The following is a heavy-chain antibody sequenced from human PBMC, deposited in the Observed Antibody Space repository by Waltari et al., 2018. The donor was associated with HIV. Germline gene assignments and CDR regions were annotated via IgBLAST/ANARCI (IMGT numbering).Heavy chain of an antibody. D-gene: IGHD3-3*01. CDR2: INHTGST. V-gene: IGHV4-34*01. CDR3: AGWKDNALWAGYSRAPFVED. Sequence: QVQLQQWGVGLLKPSETLSLTCAVYGGAFSGFFWTWIRQPPGTGLEWLGEINHTGSTDYNPSLKSRVIISVDTPKNPLSLKYHSVIGADTAIYDCAGWKDNALWAGYSRAPFVEDWGQGTLVTVSS. CDR1: GGAFSGFF. J-gene: IGHJ4*02.